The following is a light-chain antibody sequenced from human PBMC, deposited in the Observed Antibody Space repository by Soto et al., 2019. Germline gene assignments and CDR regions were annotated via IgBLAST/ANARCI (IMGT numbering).Light chain of an antibody. CDR1: ESISRH. Sequence: DIQMSQSPSSLSASVGDRVTIICRAAESISRHLNWYQQKPGRAPDLLIYAASTLPNGVPSRFTGSGSGTEFTLTITGLQIEDFATYYCQQDYSTLATFGQGTRLEI. J-gene: IGKJ5*01. CDR2: AAS. CDR3: QQDYSTLAT. V-gene: IGKV1-39*01.